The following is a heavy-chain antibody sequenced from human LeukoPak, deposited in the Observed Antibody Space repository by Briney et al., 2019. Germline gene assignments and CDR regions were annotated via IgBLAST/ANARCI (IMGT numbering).Heavy chain of an antibody. J-gene: IGHJ3*02. CDR3: ARGGYYYDSSGYWGAFDI. CDR1: GGSISSYY. CDR2: IYYSGST. D-gene: IGHD3-22*01. V-gene: IGHV4-59*01. Sequence: SETLSLTCTVSGGSISSYYWSWIRHPPGKGLEWIGYIYYSGSTNYNPSLKSRVTISVDTSKNQFSLKLSSVTAADTAVYYCARGGYYYDSSGYWGAFDIWGQGTMVTVSS.